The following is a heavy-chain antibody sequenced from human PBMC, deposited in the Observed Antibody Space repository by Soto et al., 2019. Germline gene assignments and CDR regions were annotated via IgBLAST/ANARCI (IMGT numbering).Heavy chain of an antibody. CDR2: IYYSGST. J-gene: IGHJ6*02. CDR1: GGSISSGDYY. Sequence: QVQLQESGPGLVKPSQTLSLTCTVSGGSISSGDYYWSWIRQPPGKGLEWIGYIYYSGSTYYNPSLKSRVTISVDTSKNQFSLKLSSVTAADTAVYYCARNALFSDYYYYGMDVWGQGTTVTVSS. V-gene: IGHV4-30-4*01. CDR3: ARNALFSDYYYYGMDV.